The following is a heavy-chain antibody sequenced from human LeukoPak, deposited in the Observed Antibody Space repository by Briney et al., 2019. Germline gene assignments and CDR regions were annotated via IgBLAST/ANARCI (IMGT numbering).Heavy chain of an antibody. CDR1: GFTFSSYG. V-gene: IGHV3-30*18. J-gene: IGHJ6*02. CDR2: ISYDGSNK. Sequence: GESLTLSCAASGFTFSSYGMHWVRKAQGKGQERVAVISYDGSNKYYADSVKGRFTISRDNSKNTLYLQMNNLRAKDTAVYYCAKHGSHYGMDVWGQGTTVTVSS. CDR3: AKHGSHYGMDV. D-gene: IGHD3-10*01.